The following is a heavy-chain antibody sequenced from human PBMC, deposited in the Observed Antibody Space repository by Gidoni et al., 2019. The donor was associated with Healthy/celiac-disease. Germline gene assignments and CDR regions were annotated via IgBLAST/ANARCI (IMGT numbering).Heavy chain of an antibody. D-gene: IGHD2-21*01. CDR2: IIPILGIA. CDR3: ARGGDGYREVGHDAFDI. CDR1: GGTFSSYT. V-gene: IGHV1-69*02. Sequence: QVQLVQSVAEVKKPGSSVKVSCKASGGTFSSYTISWVRQAPGQGLEWMGRIIPILGIANYAQKFQGRVTITADKSTSTAYMELSSLRSEDTAVYYCARGGDGYREVGHDAFDIWGQGTMVTVSS. J-gene: IGHJ3*02.